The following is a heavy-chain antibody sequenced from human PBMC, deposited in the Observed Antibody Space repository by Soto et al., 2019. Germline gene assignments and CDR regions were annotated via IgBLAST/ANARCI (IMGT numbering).Heavy chain of an antibody. D-gene: IGHD6-6*01. CDR2: ISAYNGNT. CDR3: ARAGFVFLRSISSWFDP. CDR1: RYTFTSYG. J-gene: IGHJ5*02. V-gene: IGHV1-18*01. Sequence: ASVKVSCKASRYTFTSYGISWVRQAPGQGLEWMGWISAYNGNTNYAQKLQGRVTMTTDTSTSTAYMELRSLRSDDTAVYYCARAGFVFLRSISSWFDPWGQGTLVTVSS.